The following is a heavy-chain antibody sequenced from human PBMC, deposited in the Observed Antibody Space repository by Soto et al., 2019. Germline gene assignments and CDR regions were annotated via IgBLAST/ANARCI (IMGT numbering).Heavy chain of an antibody. D-gene: IGHD3-22*01. CDR3: ARMSYYYDKWYFDL. Sequence: PWETLSLTCSVSGGSINNDDFYWSWLRQTPGKGLQWIGYVYYSGSSDCIPSLKSRLSMSIDKSKNQFTLKLSSVTAADTAIYYCARMSYYYDKWYFDLWGRGTLVTVSS. CDR1: GGSINNDDFY. V-gene: IGHV4-30-4*01. J-gene: IGHJ2*01. CDR2: VYYSGSS.